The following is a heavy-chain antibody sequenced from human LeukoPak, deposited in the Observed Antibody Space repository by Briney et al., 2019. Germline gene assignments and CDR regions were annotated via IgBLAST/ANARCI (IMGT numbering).Heavy chain of an antibody. D-gene: IGHD6-19*01. Sequence: GGSLRLSCAASGFSISGYWMSWVRQAPGKGLEWVANIKQDGSEKYFVDSVKGRFTISRDNAKNSLYLQMNSLRAEDTAVYYCARVSSGWSDYWGQGTLVTVSS. CDR1: GFSISGYW. CDR3: ARVSSGWSDY. CDR2: IKQDGSEK. V-gene: IGHV3-7*01. J-gene: IGHJ4*02.